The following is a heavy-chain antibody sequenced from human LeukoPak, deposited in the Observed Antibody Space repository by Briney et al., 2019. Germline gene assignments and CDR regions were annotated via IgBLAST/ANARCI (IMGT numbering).Heavy chain of an antibody. J-gene: IGHJ4*02. Sequence: PSETLSLTCTVSGGSISGGSYYWSWIRQPAGKGLEWIGRIYTSGSTNYNPSLKSRVTISVDTSKNQFSLKLSSVTAADTAVYYCARVGYYGVVRIFDYWGQGTLVTVSS. D-gene: IGHD3-10*01. V-gene: IGHV4-61*02. CDR2: IYTSGST. CDR3: ARVGYYGVVRIFDY. CDR1: GGSISGGSYY.